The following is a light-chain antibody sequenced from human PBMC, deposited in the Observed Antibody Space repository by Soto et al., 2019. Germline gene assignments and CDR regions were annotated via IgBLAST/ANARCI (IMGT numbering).Light chain of an antibody. CDR3: QQFGASPWA. CDR2: NAS. V-gene: IGKV3-20*01. Sequence: EIVLTQSPGTLSLPPGERATLFCRASQSVSNNFLAWYQQRPGRAPRLLIFNASGRVAGVPDRFSGSGSGTDFTLTISRLEPEDFAVYFCQQFGASPWAFGQGTKVEIK. CDR1: QSVSNNF. J-gene: IGKJ1*01.